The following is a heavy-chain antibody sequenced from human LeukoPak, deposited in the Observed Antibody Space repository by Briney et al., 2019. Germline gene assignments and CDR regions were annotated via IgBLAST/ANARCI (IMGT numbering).Heavy chain of an antibody. J-gene: IGHJ3*02. Sequence: SETLSLTCTVSGGSISSSSYYWGWIRQPPGKGLEWIGSIYYSGSTYYNPSLKSRVTISVDTSKNQFSLKLSSVTAADTAVYYCASLYYYDSIGYYSHAFDIWGQGTMVTVSS. CDR1: GGSISSSSYY. V-gene: IGHV4-39*07. CDR3: ASLYYYDSIGYYSHAFDI. CDR2: IYYSGST. D-gene: IGHD3-22*01.